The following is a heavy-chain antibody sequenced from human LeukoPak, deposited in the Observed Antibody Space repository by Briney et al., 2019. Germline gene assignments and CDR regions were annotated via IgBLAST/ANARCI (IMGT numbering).Heavy chain of an antibody. CDR1: GSTFGSYA. CDR2: ISGSGSA. D-gene: IGHD3-9*01. CDR3: AKDNKKSDDTLTGFDF. J-gene: IGHJ4*02. Sequence: GGSRRLSCAPSGSTFGSYAMSWVRQAPGKGREWVSAISGSGSAYYADSVKGRFTISRDNSKNTLYLQMNSLRAEDTAVYYCAKDNKKSDDTLTGFDFWGQGTLVTVSS. V-gene: IGHV3-23*01.